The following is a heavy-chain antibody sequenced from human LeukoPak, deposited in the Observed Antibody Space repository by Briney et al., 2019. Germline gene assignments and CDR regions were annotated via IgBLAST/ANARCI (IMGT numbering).Heavy chain of an antibody. CDR3: AKDRGLLNDFDI. CDR2: ISGSGGST. J-gene: IGHJ3*02. V-gene: IGHV3-23*01. D-gene: IGHD3-10*01. CDR1: GFTFSSYA. Sequence: GGSLRLSCAASGFTFSSYAMSWVRQAPGKGLEWVSAISGSGGSTYYADSVKGRFTISRDNSKNTLYLQMNSLRAEDPAVYYCAKDRGLLNDFDIWGQGTMVTVSS.